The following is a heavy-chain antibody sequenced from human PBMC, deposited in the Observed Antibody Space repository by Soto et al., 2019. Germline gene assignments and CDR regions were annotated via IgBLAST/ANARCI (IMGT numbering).Heavy chain of an antibody. J-gene: IGHJ6*02. CDR2: ISSSSSYT. CDR3: ARDYVIAAAGTDYYYGMDV. D-gene: IGHD6-13*01. CDR1: VFTSIDYY. V-gene: IGHV3-11*06. Sequence: PGGSRALACPPSVFTSIDYYMGWIRQPPGEGLEWVSYISSSSSYTNYEDSVKGGSTNSRDNAKNSAYLQMNSLRAEDPAVYYCARDYVIAAAGTDYYYGMDVWGQGTTVTVSS.